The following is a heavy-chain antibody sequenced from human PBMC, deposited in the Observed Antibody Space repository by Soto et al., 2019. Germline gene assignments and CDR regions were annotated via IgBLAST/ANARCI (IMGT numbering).Heavy chain of an antibody. Sequence: GGSLRLSCAASGFSFSDYYMSWIRQAPGKGLEWVSYISSSGSTIYYADSVKGRFTISRDNAKNSLYLQMNSLRAEDTAVYYCARDIVVATFDYWGQGTLVTVSS. CDR2: ISSSGSTI. CDR3: ARDIVVATFDY. D-gene: IGHD2-2*01. V-gene: IGHV3-11*01. CDR1: GFSFSDYY. J-gene: IGHJ4*02.